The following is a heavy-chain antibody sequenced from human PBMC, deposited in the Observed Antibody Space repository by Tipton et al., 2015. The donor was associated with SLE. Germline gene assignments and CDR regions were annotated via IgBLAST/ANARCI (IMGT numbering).Heavy chain of an antibody. V-gene: IGHV4-59*11. CDR2: IYYSGST. D-gene: IGHD6-13*01. J-gene: IGHJ4*02. CDR1: GGSISSHY. CDR3: ARDRLAAEFDY. Sequence: TLSLTCAVYGGSISSHYWSWIRQPPGKGLEWIGYIYYSGSTNYNPSLKSRVTISVDTSKNQFSLKLSSVTAADTAVYYCARDRLAAEFDYWGQGTLVTVSS.